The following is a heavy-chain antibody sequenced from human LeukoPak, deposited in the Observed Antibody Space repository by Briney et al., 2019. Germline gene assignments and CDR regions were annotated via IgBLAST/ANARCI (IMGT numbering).Heavy chain of an antibody. J-gene: IGHJ4*02. D-gene: IGHD4-17*01. CDR1: GGTFSSYA. CDR2: IIPILGIA. CDR3: ARDFATVTTHLDY. Sequence: SVKVSCKASGGTFSSYAISWVRQAPGQGLEWMGRIIPILGIANYAQKFQGRVTITADKSTSTAYMELSSLRSEDTAVYYCARDFATVTTHLDYWGQGTLVTLSS. V-gene: IGHV1-69*04.